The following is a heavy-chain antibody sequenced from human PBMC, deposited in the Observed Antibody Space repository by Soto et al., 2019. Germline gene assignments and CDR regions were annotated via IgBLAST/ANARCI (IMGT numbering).Heavy chain of an antibody. CDR3: AHRPSYCSGGSCYSGFAY. V-gene: IGHV2-5*02. J-gene: IGHJ4*02. D-gene: IGHD2-15*01. CDR2: IYWDDDK. Sequence: QITLKESGPTLVKPTQTLTLTCTVSGFSLSTSGVGVGWIRQPPGKALEWLALIYWDDDKRYSPSLKSRLTITKDTSKNQVVLTMTNRDPVDTATYYCAHRPSYCSGGSCYSGFAYWGQGTLVTVSS. CDR1: GFSLSTSGVG.